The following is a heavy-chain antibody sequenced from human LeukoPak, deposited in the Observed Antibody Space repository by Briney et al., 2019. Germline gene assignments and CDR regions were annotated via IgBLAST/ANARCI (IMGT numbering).Heavy chain of an antibody. CDR2: IYYSGST. CDR3: ARGPPFDY. V-gene: IGHV4-59*01. J-gene: IGHJ4*02. Sequence: SETLSLTCTVSGCSITGYHWSWIRQPPGKGLEWIGYIYYSGSTKYNPSLESRVTISVDTSKNQFSLKLNSVTAADTAVYYCARGPPFDYWGQGTLVTVSS. CDR1: GCSITGYH.